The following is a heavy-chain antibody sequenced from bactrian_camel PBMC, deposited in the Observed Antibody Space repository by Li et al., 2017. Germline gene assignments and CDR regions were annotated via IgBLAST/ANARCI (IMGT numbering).Heavy chain of an antibody. Sequence: QLVESGGGLVRPGGSLRLSCATSGGFTIDEASVYWIRQAPGKGLEWVSSISRSDDSPNYADSVKAQFTIARDKRKDMVYLQMNSLKPEDTAVYYCAAVWSDWCPGNVNEYAYWGQGTQVTVS. CDR1: GGFTIDEAS. CDR3: AAVWSDWCPGNVNEYAY. J-gene: IGHJ4*01. CDR2: ISRSDDSP. D-gene: IGHD7*01. V-gene: IGHV3-1*01.